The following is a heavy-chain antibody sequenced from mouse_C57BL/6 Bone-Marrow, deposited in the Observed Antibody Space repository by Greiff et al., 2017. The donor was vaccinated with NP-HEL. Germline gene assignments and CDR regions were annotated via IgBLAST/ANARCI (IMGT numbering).Heavy chain of an antibody. D-gene: IGHD3-2*02. V-gene: IGHV1-9*01. J-gene: IGHJ2*01. Sequence: QVQLQQSGAELMKPGASVKLSCKATGYTFTGYWIEWVKQRPGHGLEWIGEILPGSGSTNYNEKFKGKATFTSDTSSNTAYMQLSSLPTEDSAIYYCARSRTAQAYSYYFVYWGQGTTLTVSS. CDR3: ARSRTAQAYSYYFVY. CDR1: GYTFTGYW. CDR2: ILPGSGST.